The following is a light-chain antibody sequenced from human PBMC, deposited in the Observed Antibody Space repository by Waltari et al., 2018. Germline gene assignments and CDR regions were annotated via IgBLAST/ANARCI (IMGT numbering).Light chain of an antibody. J-gene: IGLJ2*01. V-gene: IGLV3-1*01. CDR1: KLGDAY. Sequence: SSELSQPPSISVSPGQTASIICSGDKLGDAYKRPSGIPERFSGSNSGNTATLTISGTQPLDEADYYCQAWNTFILFGGGTKLTVL. CDR3: QAWNTFIL.